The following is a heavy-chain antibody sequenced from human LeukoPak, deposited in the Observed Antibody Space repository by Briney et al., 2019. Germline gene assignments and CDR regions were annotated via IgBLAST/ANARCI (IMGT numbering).Heavy chain of an antibody. Sequence: GGSLRLSCAASGFTFSNYNMNWVRQAPGKGLEWVSSISSSGSYIYYADSVKGRFTISRDNAKNSLYLQMNSLRAEDTAVYYCARAPYSSSYDYWGRGTLVTVSS. CDR3: ARAPYSSSYDY. CDR2: ISSSGSYI. CDR1: GFTFSNYN. D-gene: IGHD6-13*01. J-gene: IGHJ4*02. V-gene: IGHV3-21*01.